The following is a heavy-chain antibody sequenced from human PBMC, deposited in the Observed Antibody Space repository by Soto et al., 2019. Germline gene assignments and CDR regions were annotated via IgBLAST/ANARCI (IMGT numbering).Heavy chain of an antibody. CDR2: IYYSGST. CDR3: AKNWNWGSLVH. CDR1: GGYISSSSYY. D-gene: IGHD7-27*01. V-gene: IGHV4-39*01. J-gene: IGHJ4*02. Sequence: ETLSLTGTGSGGYISSSSYYWGWIRQPPGRGLEWIGSIYYSGSTYYNPSLKSRVTISVDTSKNQFSLKLSSVTAADTAVYYCAKNWNWGSLVHWGQGTLVTVSS.